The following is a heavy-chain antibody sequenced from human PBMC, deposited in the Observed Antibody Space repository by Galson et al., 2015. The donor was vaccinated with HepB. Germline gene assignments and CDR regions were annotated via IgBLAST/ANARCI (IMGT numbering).Heavy chain of an antibody. CDR1: GFTFSGYS. CDR3: ARERRWLQGGDDAFDI. D-gene: IGHD5-24*01. Sequence: SLRLSCAASGFTFSGYSMNWVRQAPGKGLEWVSSISDRSTYIFYADSVKGRFTISRDDAKKSLYLQMNSLRAEDTAVYYCARERRWLQGGDDAFDIWGQGTMVTVSS. V-gene: IGHV3-21*04. J-gene: IGHJ3*02. CDR2: ISDRSTYI.